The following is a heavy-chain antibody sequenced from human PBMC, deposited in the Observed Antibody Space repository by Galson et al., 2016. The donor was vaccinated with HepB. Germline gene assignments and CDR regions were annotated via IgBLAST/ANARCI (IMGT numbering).Heavy chain of an antibody. CDR1: GDSIRGSPYY. J-gene: IGHJ3*01. D-gene: IGHD6-6*01. CDR2: IYYTGNT. Sequence: ETLSLTCSVSGDSIRGSPYYWGWIRQPPGKGLEWIGSIYYTGNTYYNPSLKSRATIHVDTSKNQVSLKLNSVTAADSAVYYCSRPPSSIAAPSDTFDLWGRGTVVTVSS. CDR3: SRPPSSIAAPSDTFDL. V-gene: IGHV4-39*01.